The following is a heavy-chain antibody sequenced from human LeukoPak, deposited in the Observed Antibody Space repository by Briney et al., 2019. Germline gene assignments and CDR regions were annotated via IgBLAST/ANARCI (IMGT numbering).Heavy chain of an antibody. D-gene: IGHD3-16*02. CDR1: GFTFDDYA. J-gene: IGHJ4*02. V-gene: IGHV3-9*01. CDR3: ARVGGRYSPLGY. Sequence: PGGSLRLSCAASGFTFDDYAMHWVRQAPGKGLEWVSGISWNSGSIGYADSVKGRFTISRDNAKNSLYLQMISLRAEDTAVYYCARVGGRYSPLGYWGQGTLVTVSS. CDR2: ISWNSGSI.